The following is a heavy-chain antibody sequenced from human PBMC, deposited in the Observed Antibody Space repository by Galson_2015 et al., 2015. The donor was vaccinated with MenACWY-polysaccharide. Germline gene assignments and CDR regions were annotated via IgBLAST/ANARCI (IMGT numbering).Heavy chain of an antibody. CDR2: MNPNSGNS. D-gene: IGHD2-21*01. CDR1: GYKFTSFD. CDR3: ARVIARKHTFADS. Sequence: SVKVSCKASGYKFTSFDINWVRQAAGQGLEWMGWMNPNSGNSGYAQKFQGRVSMTSNSAMATAYMELSSLRSEDTAVYYCARVIARKHTFADSWGQGTLVTVSS. J-gene: IGHJ4*02. V-gene: IGHV1-8*01.